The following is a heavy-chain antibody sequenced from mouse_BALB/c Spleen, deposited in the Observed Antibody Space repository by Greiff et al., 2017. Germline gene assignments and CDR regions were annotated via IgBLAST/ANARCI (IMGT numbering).Heavy chain of an antibody. J-gene: IGHJ3*01. CDR2: ISSGGSYT. CDR3: GLDSFAY. D-gene: IGHD2-4*01. CDR1: GFTFSSYG. V-gene: IGHV5-6*02. Sequence: DVKLVESGGDLVKPGGSLKLSCAASGFTFSSYGMSWVRQTPDKRLEWVATISSGGSYTYYPDSVKGRFTISRDNAKNTLYLQMSSLKSEDTAVYYCGLDSFAYWGQGTLVTVSA.